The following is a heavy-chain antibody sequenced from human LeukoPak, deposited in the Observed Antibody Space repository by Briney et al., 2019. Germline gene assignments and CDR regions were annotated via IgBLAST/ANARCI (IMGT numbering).Heavy chain of an antibody. D-gene: IGHD3-10*01. V-gene: IGHV3-30*03. CDR2: ISHDGNKK. CDR1: GFSLTSNG. Sequence: GGSLRLSCAASGFSLTSNGMHWVRQAPGKGLEWVAFISHDGNKKYYADSVKGRFTVSRDSSKSTLFLQMDSLRRDDTAVYYCARDIRVRYMPMVRAVEYYQYHAMDVWGQGTTVIVYS. J-gene: IGHJ6*02. CDR3: ARDIRVRYMPMVRAVEYYQYHAMDV.